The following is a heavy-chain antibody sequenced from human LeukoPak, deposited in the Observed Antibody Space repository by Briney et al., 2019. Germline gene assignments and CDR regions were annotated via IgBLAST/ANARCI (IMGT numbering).Heavy chain of an antibody. D-gene: IGHD6-19*01. CDR1: GFTFSNYG. J-gene: IGHJ3*02. Sequence: PGGSLRLSCAASGFTFSNYGMHWFRQAPGKGLEWVAFIRYDGSNKYYADSVKGRFTISRDNSKNTLYLQMNSLRAEDTAVYCCAKDSIGGWYNAFDIWGQGTMVTVSS. CDR2: IRYDGSNK. CDR3: AKDSIGGWYNAFDI. V-gene: IGHV3-30*02.